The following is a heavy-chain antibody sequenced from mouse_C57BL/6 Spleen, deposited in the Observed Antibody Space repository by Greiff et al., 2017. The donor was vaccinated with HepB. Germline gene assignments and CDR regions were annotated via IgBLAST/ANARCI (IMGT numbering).Heavy chain of an antibody. CDR3: ARAEDDYAWFAY. CDR1: GYTFTSYG. J-gene: IGHJ3*01. V-gene: IGHV1-81*01. D-gene: IGHD2-4*01. CDR2: IYPRSGNT. Sequence: QVQLKQSGAELARPGASVKLSCKASGYTFTSYGISWVKQRTGQGLEWIGEIYPRSGNTYYNEKFKGKATLTADKSSSTAYMELRSLTSEDSAVYFWARAEDDYAWFAYWGQGTLVTVSA.